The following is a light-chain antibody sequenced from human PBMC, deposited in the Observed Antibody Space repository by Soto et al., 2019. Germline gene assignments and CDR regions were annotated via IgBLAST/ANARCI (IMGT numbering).Light chain of an antibody. CDR1: QSISSY. V-gene: IGKV1-39*01. J-gene: IGKJ1*01. Sequence: DIQMTHAPSCLSASIVDRVTITFRASQSISSYLNWYQQKPGKAPMLLIYGATNLQSGVPSRFSGSGSRTDFTLTISSLQPEDFATYFCQQSFSTRSWTFGQGTKVDIK. CDR3: QQSFSTRSWT. CDR2: GAT.